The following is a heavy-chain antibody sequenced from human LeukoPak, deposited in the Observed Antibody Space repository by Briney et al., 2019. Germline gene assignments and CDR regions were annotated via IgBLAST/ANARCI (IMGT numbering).Heavy chain of an antibody. J-gene: IGHJ4*02. D-gene: IGHD5-24*01. V-gene: IGHV3-30-3*01. CDR2: ISYDGSNK. Sequence: RPGGSLRLSCAASGFTFSSYAMHWVRQAPGKGLEWVAVISYDGSNKYYADSVKGRFTISRDNSKNTLYLQMNSLRTEDTAVYYCARPSPPGDGYNPCDYWGPGALVIVSS. CDR1: GFTFSSYA. CDR3: ARPSPPGDGYNPCDY.